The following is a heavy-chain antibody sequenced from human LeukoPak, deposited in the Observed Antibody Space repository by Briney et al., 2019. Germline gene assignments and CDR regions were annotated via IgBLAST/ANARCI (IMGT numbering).Heavy chain of an antibody. J-gene: IGHJ3*02. CDR3: AAVDSSSGWNDLSAFDI. CDR1: GGSISSYY. V-gene: IGHV4-4*07. Sequence: KSSETLSLTCTVSGGSISSYYWSWIRQPAGKGLEWIGRIYTSGSTNYNPSLKSRVTISVDTSKNQFALKLSSVTAADTAIYYCAAVDSSSGWNDLSAFDIWGQGTMVTVSS. CDR2: IYTSGST. D-gene: IGHD6-19*01.